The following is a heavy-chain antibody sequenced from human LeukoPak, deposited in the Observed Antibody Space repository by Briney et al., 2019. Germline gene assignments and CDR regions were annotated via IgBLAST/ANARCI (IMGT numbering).Heavy chain of an antibody. CDR3: ARTVWYDWNYRSRDALVL. J-gene: IGHJ3*01. CDR1: GFTFSTYS. CDR2: LRGDSTTI. Sequence: QPGGSLRLSCAASGFTFSTYSMNWVRRPQGKGIGWISYLRGDSTTIYQADSVKGRFTISRDNVKNSLYLQMSSLRAEDTAVYYCARTVWYDWNYRSRDALVLWGQGTLVTVSS. D-gene: IGHD1-7*01. V-gene: IGHV3-48*01.